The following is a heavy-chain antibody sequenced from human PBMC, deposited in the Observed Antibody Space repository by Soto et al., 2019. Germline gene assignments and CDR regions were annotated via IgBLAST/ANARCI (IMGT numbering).Heavy chain of an antibody. Sequence: GGSLRLSCAASGFTFSSYAMSWVRQAPGKGLEWVSAISGSGGSTYYADSVKGRFTISRDNSKNTLYLQMNSLRAEDTAVYYCAKDLARLNDYGGNPSPDYWGQGTLVTVSS. CDR3: AKDLARLNDYGGNPSPDY. V-gene: IGHV3-23*01. J-gene: IGHJ4*02. CDR1: GFTFSSYA. D-gene: IGHD4-17*01. CDR2: ISGSGGST.